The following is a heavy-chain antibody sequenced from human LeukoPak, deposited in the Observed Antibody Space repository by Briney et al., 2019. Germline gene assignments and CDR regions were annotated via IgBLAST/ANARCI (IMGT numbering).Heavy chain of an antibody. CDR3: AKPARTDAFDI. J-gene: IGHJ3*02. V-gene: IGHV3-53*01. D-gene: IGHD1-14*01. Sequence: GGSLRLSCAASGFAVSNYYMIWVRQAPGKGLEWVSVLYAGGTTYYADSVKGRFTISRDNSKNTLYLQMNSLRAEDTAVYYCAKPARTDAFDIWGQGTMVTVSS. CDR1: GFAVSNYY. CDR2: LYAGGTT.